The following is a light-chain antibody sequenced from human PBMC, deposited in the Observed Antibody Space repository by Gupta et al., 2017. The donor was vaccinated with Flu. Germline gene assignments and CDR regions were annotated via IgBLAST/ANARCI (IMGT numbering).Light chain of an antibody. Sequence: DIQMTQSPSSLSASVGDRVTITCQASQDISNYLNWYQQKPGKAPKLLIYDASNLETGVPSRFSGSGSGTDFTFTISSLQPEDIATYYCQHSGLTFGGGTKVEIK. J-gene: IGKJ4*01. CDR2: DAS. CDR1: QDISNY. V-gene: IGKV1-33*01. CDR3: QHSGLT.